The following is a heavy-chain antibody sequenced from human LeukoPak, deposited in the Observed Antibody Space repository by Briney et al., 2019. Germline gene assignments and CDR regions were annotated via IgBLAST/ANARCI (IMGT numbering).Heavy chain of an antibody. D-gene: IGHD4-23*01. Sequence: GGSLRLSCAASGFTLSDHYMDWVRQAPGKGLEWVGRSRNKADSYTTVYAASVNGRFTISRDDSRSSLYLQMNSLKTDDTAVYYCARGELYGGSSAFDYWGQGTLVTVSS. CDR2: SRNKADSYTT. V-gene: IGHV3-72*01. CDR1: GFTLSDHY. J-gene: IGHJ4*02. CDR3: ARGELYGGSSAFDY.